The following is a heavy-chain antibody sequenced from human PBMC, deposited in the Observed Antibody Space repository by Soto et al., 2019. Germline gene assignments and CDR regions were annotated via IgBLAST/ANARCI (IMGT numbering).Heavy chain of an antibody. CDR3: ARHRIEVVWRGFDY. Sequence: ASVKVSCKASGYTFTGYYMHWVRQAPGQGLEWMGWINPNSGGTNYAQKFQGRVTMTRDTSISTAYMELSRLRSDDTAVYYCARHRIEVVWRGFDYWGQGRPVTVSS. D-gene: IGHD1-1*01. CDR1: GYTFTGYY. CDR2: INPNSGGT. J-gene: IGHJ4*02. V-gene: IGHV1-2*02.